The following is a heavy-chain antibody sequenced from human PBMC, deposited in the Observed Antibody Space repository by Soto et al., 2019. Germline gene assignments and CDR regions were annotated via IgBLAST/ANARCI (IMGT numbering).Heavy chain of an antibody. Sequence: QITLKESGPTPAKPTQTLTLTCTFSGFSLSTNGLGVGWSRQPPGKALEWLALIYWDDDKRYTPSLKSRLTITKDTANSQRVLTITNVNPVDTATYDCEHKPYTSRCAGDYRGQGTLGTVS. CDR3: EHKPYTSRCAGDY. CDR2: IYWDDDK. V-gene: IGHV2-5*02. D-gene: IGHD2-2*01. J-gene: IGHJ4*02. CDR1: GFSLSTNGLG.